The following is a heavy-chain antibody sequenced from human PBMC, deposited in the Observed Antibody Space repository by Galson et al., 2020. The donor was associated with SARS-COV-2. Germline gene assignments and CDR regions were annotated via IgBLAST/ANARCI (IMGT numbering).Heavy chain of an antibody. CDR3: AKDLGPYVTIPAH. V-gene: IGHV3-23*01. J-gene: IGHJ4*02. Sequence: GESLKISCAASGFTFSTYAMTWVRQAPGKGLEWVSAVSGTIINTYYADSVKGRFTISRDNSKNTLYLQMNSLRDEDTAVYYCAKDLGPYVTIPAHWGQGTLVTVSS. CDR1: GFTFSTYA. CDR2: VSGTIINT. D-gene: IGHD3-3*01.